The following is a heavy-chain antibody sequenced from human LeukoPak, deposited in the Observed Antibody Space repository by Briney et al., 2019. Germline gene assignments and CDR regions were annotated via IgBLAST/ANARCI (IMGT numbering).Heavy chain of an antibody. Sequence: SETLSLTCTVSGGSISSYYWSWIRQPAGKGLEWIGRIYTRGSTNYNPSLKSRVTMSVDTSKNQFSLKLSSVTAADTAVYYCARVGGTMVRGAYNWFDPWGQGTLVTVSS. V-gene: IGHV4-4*07. CDR2: IYTRGST. CDR1: GGSISSYY. J-gene: IGHJ5*02. D-gene: IGHD3-10*01. CDR3: ARVGGTMVRGAYNWFDP.